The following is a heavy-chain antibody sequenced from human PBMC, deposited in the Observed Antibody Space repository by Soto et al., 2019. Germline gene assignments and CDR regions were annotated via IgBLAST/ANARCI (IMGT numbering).Heavy chain of an antibody. CDR3: AKIPLGYCSGGSCYSEDY. V-gene: IGHV3-30*18. Sequence: QVQLVESGGGVVQPGRSLRLSCAASGFTFSSYGMHWVRQAPGKGLEWVAVISYDGSNKYYADSVKGRFTISRDNSKNTLYLQMNSLRAEDTAAYYCAKIPLGYCSGGSCYSEDYWGQGTLVTVSS. CDR2: ISYDGSNK. D-gene: IGHD2-15*01. CDR1: GFTFSSYG. J-gene: IGHJ4*02.